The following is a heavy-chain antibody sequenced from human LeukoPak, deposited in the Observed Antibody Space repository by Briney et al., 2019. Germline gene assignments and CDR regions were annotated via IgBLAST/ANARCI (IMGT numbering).Heavy chain of an antibody. CDR2: ISSSGSTI. D-gene: IGHD3-10*02. V-gene: IGHV3-48*04. J-gene: IGHJ6*04. Sequence: TGGSLRLSCAASGFTFSSYSMNWVRQAPGKGLEWVSSISSSGSTIYYADSVKGRFTISRDNAKNSLYLQMNSLRAEDTAVYYCAELGITMIGGVWGKGTTVTISS. CDR1: GFTFSSYS. CDR3: AELGITMIGGV.